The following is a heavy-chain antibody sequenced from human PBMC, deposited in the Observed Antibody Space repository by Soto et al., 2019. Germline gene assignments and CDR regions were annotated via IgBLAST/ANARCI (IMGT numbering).Heavy chain of an antibody. Sequence: HPGGSLRLSCAASGFTFSSYWMSWVRQAPGKGLEWVANIKQDGSEKYYVDSVKGRFTISRDNAKNSLYLQMNSLRAEDTAVYYCAITTTVPRHYYYLDVWGKGTTVTVSS. CDR1: GFTFSSYW. J-gene: IGHJ6*03. CDR3: AITTTVPRHYYYLDV. D-gene: IGHD4-17*01. V-gene: IGHV3-7*01. CDR2: IKQDGSEK.